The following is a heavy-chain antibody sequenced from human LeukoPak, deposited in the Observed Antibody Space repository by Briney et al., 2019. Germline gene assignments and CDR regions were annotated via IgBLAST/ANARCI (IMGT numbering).Heavy chain of an antibody. CDR3: ARGDMVRGANLDY. CDR2: INPDSGGI. D-gene: IGHD3-10*01. Sequence: GASVKVSCKTSVYTFTDYFIHWVRQAPGQGLEWMGWINPDSGGINYAQKFQGSVTMTRDTSISTSYMELSRLRSDDTAVYYCARGDMVRGANLDYWGQGTLVTVSS. CDR1: VYTFTDYF. V-gene: IGHV1-2*02. J-gene: IGHJ4*02.